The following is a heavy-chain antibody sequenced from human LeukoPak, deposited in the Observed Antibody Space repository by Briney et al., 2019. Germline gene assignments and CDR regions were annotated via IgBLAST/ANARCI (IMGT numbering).Heavy chain of an antibody. D-gene: IGHD3-22*01. CDR3: AAEAVVIPNAFDL. CDR2: ITPNSGDT. Sequence: ASVNVSCTASGYTFTGYYMHWVRQAPGQGLEWMGRITPNSGDTSYSQKFQGRVTVTRDTSISTAYMELSSLKSDDTAVYYCAAEAVVIPNAFDLWGQGTMVTVSS. J-gene: IGHJ3*01. CDR1: GYTFTGYY. V-gene: IGHV1-2*06.